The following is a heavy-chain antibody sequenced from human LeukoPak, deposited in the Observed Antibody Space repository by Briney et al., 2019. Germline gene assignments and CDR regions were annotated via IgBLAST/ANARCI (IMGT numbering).Heavy chain of an antibody. D-gene: IGHD2-21*01. J-gene: IGHJ5*02. CDR3: ARDQGYSLIDP. CDR2: INSDGSST. CDR1: GFTFSPYW. Sequence: GGSLRLPCAASGFTFSPYWMHWVRQTPGKGLVWVSRINSDGSSTTYADSVKGRFTISRDNAKNILYLHMNSLRAEDTAVYYCARDQGYSLIDPWGQGTQVTVSS. V-gene: IGHV3-74*01.